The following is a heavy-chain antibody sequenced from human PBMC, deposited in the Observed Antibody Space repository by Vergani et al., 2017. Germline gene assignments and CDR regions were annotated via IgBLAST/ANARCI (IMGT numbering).Heavy chain of an antibody. J-gene: IGHJ4*02. CDR3: ARVTYYYDSSGYYSY. V-gene: IGHV3-33*01. D-gene: IGHD3-22*01. Sequence: QVQLVESGGGVVQPGRSLRLSCAASGFTFSSYGMHWVRQAPGKGLEWVAVIWYDGSNKYYADSVKGRFTISRDNSKNTLYLQMNSLRAEDTAVYYCARVTYYYDSSGYYSYWGQGTLVTVSS. CDR1: GFTFSSYG. CDR2: IWYDGSNK.